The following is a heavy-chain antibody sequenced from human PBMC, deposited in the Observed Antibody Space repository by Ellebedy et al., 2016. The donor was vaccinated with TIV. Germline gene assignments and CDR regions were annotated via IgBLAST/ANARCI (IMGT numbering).Heavy chain of an antibody. J-gene: IGHJ5*02. CDR3: ARDGYGDYSPDNWFDP. CDR1: GFTFSSYG. D-gene: IGHD4-17*01. V-gene: IGHV3-33*01. Sequence: PGGSLRLSCAASGFTFSSYGMHWVRQAPGKGLEWVAVIWYDGSNKYYADSVKGRFTISRDNSKNTLYLQMNSLRAEDTAVYYCARDGYGDYSPDNWFDPWGQGTLVTVSS. CDR2: IWYDGSNK.